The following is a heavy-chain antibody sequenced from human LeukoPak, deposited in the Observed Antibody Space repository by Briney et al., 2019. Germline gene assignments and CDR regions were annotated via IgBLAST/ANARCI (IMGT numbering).Heavy chain of an antibody. CDR2: ISPTGSST. V-gene: IGHV1-46*01. D-gene: IGHD2-8*02. J-gene: IGHJ4*02. Sequence: ASVKVSCKASGFTFTNYYTHWVRQAPGQGLEWMGLISPTGSSTNYAQKFRGRVTMTRDTSTTTVYMELSSLRSEDTAVYYCAREESGGYFDYWGQGTLVTVSS. CDR3: AREESGGYFDY. CDR1: GFTFTNYY.